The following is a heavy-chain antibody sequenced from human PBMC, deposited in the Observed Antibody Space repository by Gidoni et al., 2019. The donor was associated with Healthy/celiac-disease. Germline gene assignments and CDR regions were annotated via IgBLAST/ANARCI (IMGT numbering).Heavy chain of an antibody. CDR1: GYTFTSYA. CDR3: ASGGLRFLEWLLSSFDY. J-gene: IGHJ4*02. CDR2: INAGNGNT. V-gene: IGHV1-3*01. Sequence: QVQLVQSGAEVKKPGASVKVSCKASGYTFTSYAMHWVRQAPGQRLEWMGWINAGNGNTKYSQKFQGRVTITRDTSASTAYMELSSLRSEDTAVYYCASGGLRFLEWLLSSFDYWGQGTLVTVSS. D-gene: IGHD3-3*01.